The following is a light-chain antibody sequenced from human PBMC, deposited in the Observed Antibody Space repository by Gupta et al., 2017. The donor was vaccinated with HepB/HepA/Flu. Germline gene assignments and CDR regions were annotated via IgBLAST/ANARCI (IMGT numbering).Light chain of an antibody. CDR2: DAS. Sequence: EIVLTQSPVTLSLSPGERATLSCRASQSVSSYLAWYQQKPGQSPRLLIYDASNRATGIPDRFSGSGSGTDFTLTISSLEPEDFAVYYCQQPSNWLGVTFGPGTQVDIK. CDR3: QQPSNWLGVT. J-gene: IGKJ3*01. V-gene: IGKV3-11*01. CDR1: QSVSSY.